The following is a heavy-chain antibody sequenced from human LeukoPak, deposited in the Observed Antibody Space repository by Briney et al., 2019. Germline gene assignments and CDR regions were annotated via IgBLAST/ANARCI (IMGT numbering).Heavy chain of an antibody. Sequence: SETLSLTCTVSGGSISSYYWSWIRQPPGKGLEWIGYIYYSGSTNYNPSLKSRVTISVDTSKNQFSLKLSSVTAADTAVYYCVRRRSRHRPPDYWGQGTLVTVSS. CDR2: IYYSGST. D-gene: IGHD6-6*01. CDR3: VRRRSRHRPPDY. CDR1: GGSISSYY. J-gene: IGHJ4*02. V-gene: IGHV4-59*08.